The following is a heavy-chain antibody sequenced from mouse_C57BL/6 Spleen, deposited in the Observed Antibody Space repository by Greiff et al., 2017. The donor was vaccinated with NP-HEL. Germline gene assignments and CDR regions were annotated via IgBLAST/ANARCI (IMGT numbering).Heavy chain of an antibody. CDR2: ISSGSSTI. Sequence: EVQVVESGGGLVKPGGSLKLSCAASGFTFSDYGMHWVRQAPEKGLEWVAYISSGSSTIYYADTVKGRFTISRDNAKNTLFLQMTSLRSEDTAMYYCAGHYGSSYGAMDYWGQGTSVTVSS. D-gene: IGHD1-1*01. CDR3: AGHYGSSYGAMDY. CDR1: GFTFSDYG. J-gene: IGHJ4*01. V-gene: IGHV5-17*01.